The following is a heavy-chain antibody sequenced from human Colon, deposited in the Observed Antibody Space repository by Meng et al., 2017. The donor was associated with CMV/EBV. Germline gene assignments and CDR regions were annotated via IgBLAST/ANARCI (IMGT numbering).Heavy chain of an antibody. CDR1: GFTFSSHH. J-gene: IGHJ4*02. Sequence: GESLKISCAASGFTFSSHHMNWVRQAPGKGLEWISFILSSGTAIYYADSLKGRFTISRDHAKNSLYLQINSLRVEDTAIYYCARILLGSRGADYWGQGTLVTVSS. CDR3: ARILLGSRGADY. CDR2: ILSSGTAI. D-gene: IGHD2-8*02. V-gene: IGHV3-48*03.